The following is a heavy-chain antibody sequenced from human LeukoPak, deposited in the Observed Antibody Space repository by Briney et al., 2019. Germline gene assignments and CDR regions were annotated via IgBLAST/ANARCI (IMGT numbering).Heavy chain of an antibody. CDR3: ARALTTLTYEGY. D-gene: IGHD1-1*01. CDR1: GGSFSGYY. J-gene: IGHJ4*02. Sequence: LSLTCAVYGGSFSGYYWSWIRQPPGKGLEWISYINSGSSITQYADSVTGRFTISRDNARNSLYLQMNSLGAEDTAVYYCARALTTLTYEGYWGQGTLVTVSS. V-gene: IGHV3-11*06. CDR2: INSGSSIT.